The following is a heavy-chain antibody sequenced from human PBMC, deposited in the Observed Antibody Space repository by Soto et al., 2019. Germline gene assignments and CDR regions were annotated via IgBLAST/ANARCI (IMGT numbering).Heavy chain of an antibody. CDR2: IYYSGST. CDR1: GGSVSSGTYF. Sequence: QVQLQESGPGLVKPSETLSLTCTVSGGSVSSGTYFWSWIRQSPGKRLEWIAYIYYSGSTNYNPSLKSRATISVDTSKSQVSLILTSVTAADAAVYYCARSPNYYYYGFDVWGQGTTVTVSS. D-gene: IGHD3-10*01. CDR3: ARSPNYYYYGFDV. V-gene: IGHV4-61*01. J-gene: IGHJ6*02.